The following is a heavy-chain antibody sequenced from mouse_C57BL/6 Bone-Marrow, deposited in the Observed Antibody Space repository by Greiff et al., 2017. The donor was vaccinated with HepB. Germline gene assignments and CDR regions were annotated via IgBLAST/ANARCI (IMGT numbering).Heavy chain of an antibody. D-gene: IGHD1-1*01. V-gene: IGHV2-9-1*01. Sequence: VKLVESGPGLVAPSQSLSITCTVSGFSLTSYAISWVRQPPGKGLEWLGVIWNGGGTNYNSALKSRLSISKDNSKSQVFLKMNSLQTDETARYYCARIHFYGSRLFAYWGQGTLVTVSA. J-gene: IGHJ3*01. CDR2: IWNGGGT. CDR1: GFSLTSYA. CDR3: ARIHFYGSRLFAY.